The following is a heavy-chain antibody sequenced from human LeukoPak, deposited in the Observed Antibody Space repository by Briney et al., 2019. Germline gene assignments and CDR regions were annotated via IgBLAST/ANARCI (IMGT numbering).Heavy chain of an antibody. Sequence: SETLSLTCTVSGGSISSHYWSWIRQPPGKGLEWIGYIYYSGSTNYNPSLESRVTMSVDTSKNQFSLKLSSVTAADTAVYYCARLAYRGPAVADFDYWGQGTLVTVSS. V-gene: IGHV4-59*08. J-gene: IGHJ4*02. CDR2: IYYSGST. CDR3: ARLAYRGPAVADFDY. D-gene: IGHD6-19*01. CDR1: GGSISSHY.